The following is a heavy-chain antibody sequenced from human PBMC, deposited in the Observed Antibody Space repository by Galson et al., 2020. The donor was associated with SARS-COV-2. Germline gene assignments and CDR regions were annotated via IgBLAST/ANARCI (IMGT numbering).Heavy chain of an antibody. CDR2: IYHSGST. J-gene: IGHJ4*02. Sequence: SETLSLTCAVSGYSISRSYYWGWIRQHPGKGLEWIGNIYHSGSTNYNPSIESRVTISVDTSKNQFSLKVRSVTAADTAVYYCARLVQDTKGGFDYWSQGTLVTVSS. CDR3: ARLVQDTKGGFDY. CDR1: GYSISRSYY. V-gene: IGHV4-38-2*01. D-gene: IGHD3-16*01.